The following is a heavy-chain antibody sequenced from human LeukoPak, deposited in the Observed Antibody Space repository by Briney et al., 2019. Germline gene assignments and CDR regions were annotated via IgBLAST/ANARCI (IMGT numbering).Heavy chain of an antibody. J-gene: IGHJ3*02. CDR3: ARGHMVRGVPDAFDI. V-gene: IGHV5-51*01. CDR1: GYSFTIYW. CDR2: IYPGDSDT. D-gene: IGHD3-10*01. Sequence: GESLQISCKSSGYSFTIYWIGWVRQMPGQGLEWMGIIYPGDSDTRYCPPFQGQVTISADKSISTAYLQWSSLKASDTAMYYCARGHMVRGVPDAFDIWGQGTMVTVSS.